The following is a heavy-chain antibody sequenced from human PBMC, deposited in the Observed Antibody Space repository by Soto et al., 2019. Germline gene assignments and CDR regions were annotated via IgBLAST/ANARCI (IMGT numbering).Heavy chain of an antibody. J-gene: IGHJ4*02. Sequence: EVQLLESGGGLVQPGGSLRLSCAASGFTFSNFVMGWVRRAPGKGLEWVSSISSSSSYIYYADSVKGRFTISRDNAKNSLYLQMNSLRAEDTAVYYCARDSSGWYRSPGPGDYWGQGTLVTVSS. D-gene: IGHD6-19*01. CDR2: ISSSSSYI. V-gene: IGHV3-21*01. CDR3: ARDSSGWYRSPGPGDY. CDR1: GFTFSNFV.